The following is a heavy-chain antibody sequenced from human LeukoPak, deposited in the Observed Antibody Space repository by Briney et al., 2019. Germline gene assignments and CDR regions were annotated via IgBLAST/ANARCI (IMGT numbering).Heavy chain of an antibody. CDR2: ISSSGSTI. J-gene: IGHJ4*02. CDR1: GFTFSSYE. CDR3: ARWDGGYGRFDY. V-gene: IGHV3-48*03. D-gene: IGHD5-12*01. Sequence: GSLRLSCAASGFTFSSYEMNWVRQAPGKGLEWVSYISSSGSTIYYADSVKGRFTISRDNAKNSLYLQMNSLRAEDTAVYYCARWDGGYGRFDYWGQGTLVTVSS.